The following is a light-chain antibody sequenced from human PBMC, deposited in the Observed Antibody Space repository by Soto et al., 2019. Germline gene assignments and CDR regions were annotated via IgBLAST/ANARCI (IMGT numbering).Light chain of an antibody. J-gene: IGLJ1*01. V-gene: IGLV2-14*01. CDR3: TSYTSSNTLV. Sequence: QSALTQPASVSGSPGQSITVSCTGTSSDVGGYKYVSWYQHHPGRAPKLMIYEVSNRPSGVSHRFSGSKSGNTASLTISGLQPEDEADYYCTSYTSSNTLVFGTGTKLTVL. CDR1: SSDVGGYKY. CDR2: EVS.